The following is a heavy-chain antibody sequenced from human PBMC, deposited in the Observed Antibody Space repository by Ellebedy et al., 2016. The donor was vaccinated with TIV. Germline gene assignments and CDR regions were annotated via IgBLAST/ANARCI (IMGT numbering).Heavy chain of an antibody. CDR2: IYPGDSDI. CDR3: ARRGAAPGDNWGFDY. Sequence: GESLKISCKASGYRFTNYWIGWARQMPGKGLEWMAIIYPGDSDIKYSPSFRGQVTISADKSISTAYLQWSSLKASDTAMYYCARRGAAPGDNWGFDYWGQGTLVTVSS. V-gene: IGHV5-51*01. D-gene: IGHD6-13*01. J-gene: IGHJ4*02. CDR1: GYRFTNYW.